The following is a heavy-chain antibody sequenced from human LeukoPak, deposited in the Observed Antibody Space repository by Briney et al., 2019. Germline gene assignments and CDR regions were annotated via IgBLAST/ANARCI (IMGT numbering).Heavy chain of an antibody. D-gene: IGHD1-1*01. CDR2: ISGSGGST. CDR1: GFTFSSYA. CDR3: ANGGVGTGLGY. J-gene: IGHJ4*02. V-gene: IGHV3-23*01. Sequence: GSLRLSCAASGFTFSSYAMSWVRQAPGKGLEWVSAISGSGGSTYYAVSVKGRFTISRDNSKNTLYLQMNSLRAEDTAVYYCANGGVGTGLGYWGQGTLVTVSS.